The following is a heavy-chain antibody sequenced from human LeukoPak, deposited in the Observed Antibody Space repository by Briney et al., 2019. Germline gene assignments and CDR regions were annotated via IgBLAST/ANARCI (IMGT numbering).Heavy chain of an antibody. J-gene: IGHJ5*02. CDR3: ARDSYGSGSYVPNWFDP. D-gene: IGHD3-10*01. CDR1: GFIFSSYE. V-gene: IGHV3-48*03. Sequence: GGSLRLSCAASGFIFSSYEMSWVRQAPGKGLEWVSYISNSGKTIYYADSVKGRFTISRDNAKNSLYLQMNSLRAEDTAVYYCARDSYGSGSYVPNWFDPWGQGTLVTVSS. CDR2: ISNSGKTI.